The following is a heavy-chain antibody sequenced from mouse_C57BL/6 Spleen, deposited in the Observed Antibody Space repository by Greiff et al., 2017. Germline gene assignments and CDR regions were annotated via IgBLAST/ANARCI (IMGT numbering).Heavy chain of an antibody. CDR2: IRSKSNNYAT. V-gene: IGHV10-1*01. D-gene: IGHD1-2*01. CDR1: GFSFNTYA. J-gene: IGHJ2*01. CDR3: VRQGTAHYFDY. Sequence: DVKLVESGGGLVQPKGSLKLSCAASGFSFNTYAMNWVRQAPGTGLEWVARIRSKSNNYATYYADSVKDRFTISRDDSESMLYLQMNNLKTEDTAMYYCVRQGTAHYFDYWGQGTTLTVSS.